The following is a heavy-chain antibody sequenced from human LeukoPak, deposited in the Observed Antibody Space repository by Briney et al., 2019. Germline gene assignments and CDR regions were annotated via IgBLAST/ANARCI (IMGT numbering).Heavy chain of an antibody. CDR1: GGSISSFY. Sequence: PSETLSLTCTVSGGSISSFYWSWIRQPPGKELEWIGYIYYSGSTNYNPSLKSRVTISVDTSKSQFSLKLSSVTAADTPVYYCARRFPWFDPWGQGTLVTVSS. CDR3: ARRFPWFDP. CDR2: IYYSGST. J-gene: IGHJ5*02. V-gene: IGHV4-59*08.